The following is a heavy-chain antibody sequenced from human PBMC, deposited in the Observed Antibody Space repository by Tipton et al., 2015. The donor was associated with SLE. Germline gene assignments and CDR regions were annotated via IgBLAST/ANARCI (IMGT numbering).Heavy chain of an antibody. CDR2: IGWNSAGI. J-gene: IGHJ3*01. CDR1: GFTFDDYA. V-gene: IGHV3-9*01. CDR3: AKDMRRSWFEYDPFDF. D-gene: IGHD3-10*01. Sequence: SLRLSCVFSGFTFDDYAMHWVRQAPGKGLEWVSGIGWNSAGIGYADSVKGRFTISRDNVKKSLSLQMNSLRPEDTALYYCAKDMRRSWFEYDPFDFWGQGTMVSVSS.